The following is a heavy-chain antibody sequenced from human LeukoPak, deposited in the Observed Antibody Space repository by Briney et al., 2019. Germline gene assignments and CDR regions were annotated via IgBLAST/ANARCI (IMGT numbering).Heavy chain of an antibody. D-gene: IGHD5-18*01. Sequence: ASVKVSCKSSGYTFTSYYMHWVRQAPGQGLEWMGIINPNSGGTNSAQRFQGRVTMTRDTSISTAYMELSRPRSDDTAVYYCARGEYNYGRDWFDPWGQGTLVTVSS. J-gene: IGHJ5*02. CDR2: INPNSGGT. V-gene: IGHV1-2*02. CDR3: ARGEYNYGRDWFDP. CDR1: GYTFTSYY.